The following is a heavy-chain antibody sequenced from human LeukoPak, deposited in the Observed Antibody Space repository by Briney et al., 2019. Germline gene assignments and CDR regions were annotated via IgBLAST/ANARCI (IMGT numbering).Heavy chain of an antibody. CDR2: IFHSGST. D-gene: IGHD6-25*01. V-gene: IGHV4-4*02. CDR3: ARNEGSSDFNY. J-gene: IGHJ4*02. Sequence: GSLRLSCAASGFTFSSYAMSWVRQPPGKGLEWIGEIFHSGSTNYNPSLKSRVTISVDKSKNQFSLKVNSVTAADTAVYYCARNEGSSDFNYWGQGTLVTVSS. CDR1: GFTFSSYAM.